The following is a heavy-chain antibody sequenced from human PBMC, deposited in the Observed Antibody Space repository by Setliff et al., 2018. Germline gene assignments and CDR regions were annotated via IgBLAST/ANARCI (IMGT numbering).Heavy chain of an antibody. J-gene: IGHJ5*02. CDR2: INPNSGDT. V-gene: IGHV1-2*02. CDR3: VRSGKFGMRFWFDQ. D-gene: IGHD1-26*01. CDR1: GYTFAKYG. Sequence: ASVKVSCKAFGYTFAKYGTSWVRQAPGQGLEWMGWINPNSGDTHSAQKFQGRVTMTRDTSINTAYMELSSLTSDDTAFYYCVRSGKFGMRFWFDQWGLGTLVTVS.